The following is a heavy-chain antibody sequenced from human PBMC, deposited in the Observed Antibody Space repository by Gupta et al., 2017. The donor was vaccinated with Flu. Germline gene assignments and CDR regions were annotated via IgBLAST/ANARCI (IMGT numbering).Heavy chain of an antibody. CDR3: ARADYYDTSGFYYVKPLDH. CDR1: GYTFSDHA. J-gene: IGHJ4*02. CDR2: ISAHNGNS. D-gene: IGHD3-22*01. Sequence: QVQLVQSGAEVKKPGASVKVSCKASGYTFSDHAISWVRQAPGQGLEWMGWISAHNGNSDYAQNLQGRVTMTTDTSTTTAYMELRSLRSDDTAVYYCARADYYDTSGFYYVKPLDHWGQGTLVTVSS. V-gene: IGHV1-18*01.